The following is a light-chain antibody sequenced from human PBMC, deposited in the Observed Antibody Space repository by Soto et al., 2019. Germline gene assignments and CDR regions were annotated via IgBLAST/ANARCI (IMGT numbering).Light chain of an antibody. CDR3: QQSYSTPRT. CDR2: AAS. CDR1: RSISSY. Sequence: DIQMTQSPSSLSASVGNRDTITCRASRSISSYLNWYHQKPGKAPKLLIYAASSLQSGVPLRFSGSGSGTDFTLTISSLQPEDFATYYCQQSYSTPRTFGQGTTVDIK. J-gene: IGKJ1*01. V-gene: IGKV1-39*01.